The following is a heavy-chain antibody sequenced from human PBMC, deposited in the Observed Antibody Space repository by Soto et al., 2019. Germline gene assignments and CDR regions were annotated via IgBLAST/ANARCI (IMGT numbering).Heavy chain of an antibody. V-gene: IGHV1-69*01. D-gene: IGHD2-15*01. CDR1: GGTFSSYA. J-gene: IGHJ4*02. CDR3: AHDLGGNPLGGFDY. Sequence: QVQLVQSGAEVKKPGSSVKVSCKASGGTFSSYAISWVRQAPGQGLEWMGGIIPIFGTANYAQKFQGRVTMSADESTSTAYMELSSLRSEDTAVYYCAHDLGGNPLGGFDYWGQGTLVTVSS. CDR2: IIPIFGTA.